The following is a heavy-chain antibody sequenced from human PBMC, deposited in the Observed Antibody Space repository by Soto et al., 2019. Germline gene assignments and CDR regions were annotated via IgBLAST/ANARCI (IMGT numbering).Heavy chain of an antibody. J-gene: IGHJ4*02. D-gene: IGHD2-15*01. Sequence: QVQLQESGPGLVKPSQTLSLTCTVSGGSISSGGYYWSWIRQHPGKGLEWIGYIYYSGSTYYNPSLKRRVTTPVDTSKNQFSLKLSSVTAADTAVYYCARNGGTVVTFPDYWGQGTLVTVSS. CDR2: IYYSGST. CDR3: ARNGGTVVTFPDY. CDR1: GGSISSGGYY. V-gene: IGHV4-31*03.